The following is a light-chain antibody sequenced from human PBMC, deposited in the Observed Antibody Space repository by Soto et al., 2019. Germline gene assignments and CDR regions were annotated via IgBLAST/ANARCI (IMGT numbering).Light chain of an antibody. V-gene: IGKV2-30*02. Sequence: DVVMTQSPLSLPVTLGQPASISCRSSQSLIHSDGNTYLSWFQQRPGQSPRRLIYEVSDRDSGVPDRFTGSGSGTDFTLKISRVEAEDVGVYYCMQALQTPRTFGQGTKVEIK. CDR1: QSLIHSDGNTY. CDR2: EVS. J-gene: IGKJ1*01. CDR3: MQALQTPRT.